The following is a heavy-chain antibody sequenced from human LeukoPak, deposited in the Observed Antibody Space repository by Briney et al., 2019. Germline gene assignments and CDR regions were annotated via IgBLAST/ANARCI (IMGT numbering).Heavy chain of an antibody. CDR3: ARAGGYGLIDY. CDR1: GYSISSGYY. D-gene: IGHD5-18*01. Sequence: SETLSLTCTVSGYSISSGYYWGWIRQPPGKGLEWIGSIYHSGTTYSGSTYYNPSLKSRVTISLDTSKNQFSLKVGSMTAADTAVYYCARAGGYGLIDYWGQGTMVTVSS. CDR2: IYHSGTTYSGST. J-gene: IGHJ4*02. V-gene: IGHV4-38-2*02.